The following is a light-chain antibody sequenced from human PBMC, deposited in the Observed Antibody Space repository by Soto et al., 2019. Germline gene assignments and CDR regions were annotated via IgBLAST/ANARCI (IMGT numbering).Light chain of an antibody. V-gene: IGKV3-15*01. CDR2: DAS. Sequence: ILMTQSPATLSVSPGERATLSCRASQSVSNNLAWYQQKPGQAPRLLIYDASTRATGIPARFSGSGSGTEFTLTISVLKSEDFAVYYCQQYNKWPPWTFGQGTKVEIK. J-gene: IGKJ1*01. CDR1: QSVSNN. CDR3: QQYNKWPPWT.